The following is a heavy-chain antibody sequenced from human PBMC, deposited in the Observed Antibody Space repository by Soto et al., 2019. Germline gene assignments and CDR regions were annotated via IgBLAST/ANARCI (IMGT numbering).Heavy chain of an antibody. J-gene: IGHJ3*02. CDR1: GFTFSSYA. D-gene: IGHD1-7*01. V-gene: IGHV3-30-3*01. CDR3: ARAPAPYNWNSLGAFDI. CDR2: ISYDGSNK. Sequence: ESGGGVVQPGRSLRLSCAASGFTFSSYAMHWVRQAPGKGLEWVAVISYDGSNKYYADSVKGRFTISRDNSKNTLYLQMNSLRAEDTAVYYCARAPAPYNWNSLGAFDIWGQGTMVTVSS.